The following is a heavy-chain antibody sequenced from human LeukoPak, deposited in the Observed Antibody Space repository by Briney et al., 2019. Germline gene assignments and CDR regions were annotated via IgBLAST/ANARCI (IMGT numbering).Heavy chain of an antibody. J-gene: IGHJ5*02. V-gene: IGHV4-4*07. D-gene: IGHD6-25*01. CDR1: GGSISSYY. Sequence: PSETLSLTCTVSGGSISSYYWTWIRQSAGKGLEWIGRINTSGSTNYNPSLRSRVTMSVNTSKNQFSLNLTTVTAADTAVYSCAREGGDPRWLDPWGQGTLVTVSS. CDR2: INTSGST. CDR3: AREGGDPRWLDP.